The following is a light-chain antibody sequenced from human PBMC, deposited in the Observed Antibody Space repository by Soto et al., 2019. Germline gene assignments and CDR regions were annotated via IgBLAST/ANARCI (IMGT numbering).Light chain of an antibody. CDR3: QLRHSTPLM. J-gene: IGKJ1*01. V-gene: IGKV1-39*01. Sequence: DIQMTQSPSSLSASVGDRVTITCRASQNVIFYLNWYQQKPGKAPKLLIYAASALRSGVPSRFSGSGSGTDFTLTISSLQPEDCATYYCQLRHSTPLMFGQGTKVDIK. CDR2: AAS. CDR1: QNVIFY.